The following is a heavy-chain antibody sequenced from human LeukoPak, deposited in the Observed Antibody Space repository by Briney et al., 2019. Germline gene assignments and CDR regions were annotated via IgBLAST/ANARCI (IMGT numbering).Heavy chain of an antibody. V-gene: IGHV1-69*06. CDR2: IIPIFGTA. CDR3: ARDGRGIWGVVVVAASYGMDV. CDR1: GGTFSSYA. D-gene: IGHD2-15*01. J-gene: IGHJ6*04. Sequence: AVKVSCKASGGTFSSYAISWVRQAPGQGLEWMGGIIPIFGTANYAQKFQGRATITADKSTSTAYMELSSLRSEDTAVYYCARDGRGIWGVVVVAASYGMDVWGKGTTVTVSS.